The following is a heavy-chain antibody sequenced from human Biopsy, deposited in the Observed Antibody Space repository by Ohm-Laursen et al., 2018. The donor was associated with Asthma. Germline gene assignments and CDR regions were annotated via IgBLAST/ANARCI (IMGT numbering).Heavy chain of an antibody. CDR2: IFYTGST. CDR1: SASIRSTNYC. D-gene: IGHD1-1*01. Sequence: SHTLSLTCTVSSASIRSTNYCGWIRQPSGKRLEGVGSIFYTGSTFYKQSLKSPLSLSVDTSRNQFSLRLTSVTAADTSVYFCARHRSGIGWHDMYTWFDHWGLGTRVTVSS. J-gene: IGHJ5*02. CDR3: ARHRSGIGWHDMYTWFDH. V-gene: IGHV4-39*01.